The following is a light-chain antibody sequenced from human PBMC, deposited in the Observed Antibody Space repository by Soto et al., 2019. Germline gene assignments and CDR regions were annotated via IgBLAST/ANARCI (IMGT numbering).Light chain of an antibody. CDR1: SSDVGAYHS. Sequence: QSVLTQPASVSGSPGQSFTISCTGTSSDVGAYHSVSWYQQHPGKAPKLIIFDVSNRPSGVSNRFSGSKSGNTASLTISGLQAEDEADYYCSSFTDTGTVMFGGGTKSPS. CDR3: SSFTDTGTVM. V-gene: IGLV2-14*03. CDR2: DVS. J-gene: IGLJ3*02.